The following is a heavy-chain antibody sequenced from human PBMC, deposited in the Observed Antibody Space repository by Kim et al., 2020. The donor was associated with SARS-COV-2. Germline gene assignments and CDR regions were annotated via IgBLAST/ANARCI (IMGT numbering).Heavy chain of an antibody. J-gene: IGHJ4*02. Sequence: SVKVSCKASGGTFSSYAISWVRQAPGQGLEWMGGIIPIFGTANYAQKFQGRVTITADESTSTAYMELSSLRSEDTAVYYCARAGYYYGSDRGSLFDYWGQGTLVTVSS. CDR2: IIPIFGTA. D-gene: IGHD3-10*01. CDR1: GGTFSSYA. CDR3: ARAGYYYGSDRGSLFDY. V-gene: IGHV1-69*13.